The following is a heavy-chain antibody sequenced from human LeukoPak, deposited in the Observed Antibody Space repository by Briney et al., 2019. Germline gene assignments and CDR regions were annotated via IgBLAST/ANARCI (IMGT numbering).Heavy chain of an antibody. CDR3: TSHGRTTGSFDY. CDR1: GFTFSGSA. D-gene: IGHD4-11*01. V-gene: IGHV3-73*01. Sequence: GGSLRLSCAASGFTFSGSAMHWVRQASGKGLEWVGRIGSKANSYATAYAASVKGRFTISRDDSKNTAYLQMNSLKTEDTAVYYCTSHGRTTGSFDYWGQGTLVTVSS. J-gene: IGHJ4*02. CDR2: IGSKANSYAT.